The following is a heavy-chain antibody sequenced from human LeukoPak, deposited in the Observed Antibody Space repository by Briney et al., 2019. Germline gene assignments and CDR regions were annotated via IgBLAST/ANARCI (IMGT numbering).Heavy chain of an antibody. CDR1: GGSISSYY. V-gene: IGHV4-59*01. Sequence: PSETLSLTCTVSGGSISSYYWSWIRQPPGKGLGWIGYIYYSGSTNYNPSLKSRVTISVDTSKNQFSLKLSSVTAADTAVYYCARDQLKGGNDVFGYWGQGTLVTVSS. CDR3: ARDQLKGGNDVFGY. J-gene: IGHJ4*02. D-gene: IGHD3-3*01. CDR2: IYYSGST.